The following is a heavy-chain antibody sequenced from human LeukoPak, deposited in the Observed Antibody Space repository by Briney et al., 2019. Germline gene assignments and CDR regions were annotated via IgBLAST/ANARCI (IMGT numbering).Heavy chain of an antibody. CDR3: ARVLPYSHALDV. CDR2: ISSSVSTI. D-gene: IGHD2-21*01. J-gene: IGHJ6*02. CDR1: GFTFSGYA. V-gene: IGHV3-48*03. Sequence: GGSLRLSCAASGFTFSGYAMNSVRQAPGKRLEWVSYISSSVSTIDYAESLKGRFTISRDNAKNSLYLQMNSLRAEDTALYYCARVLPYSHALDVWGQGTTVTVS.